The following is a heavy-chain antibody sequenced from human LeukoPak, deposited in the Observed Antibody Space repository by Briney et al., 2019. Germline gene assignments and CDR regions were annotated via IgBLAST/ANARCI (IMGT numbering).Heavy chain of an antibody. CDR2: IYYSGST. V-gene: IGHV4-39*01. CDR3: ARQLVVVVITPVWFGP. Sequence: SETLSLTCTVSGGSISSSSYYWGWIREPPGKGLERFGSIYYSGSTYYNPSLKSRVTISVDTSKNQFSLKLSSVTAADTAVYYCARQLVVVVITPVWFGPWGQGTLVTVSS. CDR1: GGSISSSSYY. D-gene: IGHD3-22*01. J-gene: IGHJ5*02.